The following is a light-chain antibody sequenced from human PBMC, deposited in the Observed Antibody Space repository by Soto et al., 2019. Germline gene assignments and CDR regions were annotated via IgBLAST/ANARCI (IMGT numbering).Light chain of an antibody. Sequence: EIVMTQSQATLSVSPGERATLSCRASQSVSSYLAWYQQKTGLPPRLLIYDASTRATGIPDRFSRSGSGTDFTLTISSLQSADFTVYYWEQDSAWPYRYAFGRGTKLEIK. V-gene: IGKV3-15*01. CDR2: DAS. CDR3: EQDSAWPYRYA. CDR1: QSVSSY. J-gene: IGKJ2*01.